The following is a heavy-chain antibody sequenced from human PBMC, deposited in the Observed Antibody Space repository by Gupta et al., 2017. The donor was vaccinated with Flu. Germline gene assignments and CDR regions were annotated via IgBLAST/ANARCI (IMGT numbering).Heavy chain of an antibody. CDR1: GFTFSSYG. CDR3: ARGAKVWELHYYMDV. V-gene: IGHV3-33*01. J-gene: IGHJ6*03. D-gene: IGHD1-26*01. Sequence: QVQVVESGGGVVQPGRSLRLSCAASGFTFSSYGMHWVRQAPGKGLEWVALIWYDGSNEHYADSVKGRFTISRDNSKNTLFLQMSSLRVEDTAVYYCARGAKVWELHYYMDVWGKGTTVTVSS. CDR2: IWYDGSNE.